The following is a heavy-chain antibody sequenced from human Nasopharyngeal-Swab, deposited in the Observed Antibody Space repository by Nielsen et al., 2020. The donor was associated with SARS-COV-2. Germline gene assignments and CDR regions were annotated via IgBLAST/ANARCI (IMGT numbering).Heavy chain of an antibody. V-gene: IGHV3-11*03. Sequence: RQMPGKGLGWVSYISISSSYTNYADSVKGRFNISRDNAKNSLYLQMNSLRAEDTAVYYCATSNAAAAGFDYWGQGTLVTVSS. CDR2: ISISSSYT. CDR3: ATSNAAAAGFDY. D-gene: IGHD6-13*01. J-gene: IGHJ4*02.